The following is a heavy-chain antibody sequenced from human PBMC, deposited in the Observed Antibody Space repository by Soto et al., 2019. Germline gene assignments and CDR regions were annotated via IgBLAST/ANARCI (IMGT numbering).Heavy chain of an antibody. CDR1: GVSFSTYG. J-gene: IGHJ6*02. V-gene: IGHV3-7*01. D-gene: IGHD1-26*01. Sequence: CGSLRLSCAACGVSFSTYGMSWVRRTPGKGLEWVANIKQDGTEKYYVDSVRGRLTVSRDNAKSSLYLQMNSLRVEDTAVYYCTTSPHRDSERVFVWGQGTTVTVSS. CDR2: IKQDGTEK. CDR3: TTSPHRDSERVFV.